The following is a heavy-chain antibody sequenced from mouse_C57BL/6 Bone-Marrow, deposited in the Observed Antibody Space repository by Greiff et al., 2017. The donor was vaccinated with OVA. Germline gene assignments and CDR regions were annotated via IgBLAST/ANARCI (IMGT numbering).Heavy chain of an antibody. J-gene: IGHJ4*01. Sequence: QVQLQQPGAELVRPGTSVKLSCKASGYTFTSYWMHWVKQRPGQGLEWIGVIDPSDSYTNYNQKFKGKATLTVDTSSSTAYMQLSSLTSEDSAVYYGARVVTTTGYWGQGTSVTVSS. CDR1: GYTFTSYW. CDR3: ARVVTTTGY. V-gene: IGHV1-59*01. D-gene: IGHD2-2*01. CDR2: IDPSDSYT.